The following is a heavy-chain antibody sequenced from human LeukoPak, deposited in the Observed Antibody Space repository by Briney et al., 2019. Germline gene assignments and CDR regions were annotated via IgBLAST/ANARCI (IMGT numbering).Heavy chain of an antibody. D-gene: IGHD5-12*01. Sequence: GGSLRLSCAASGFTFSSYAMHWVRQAPGKGLEWVAVISYDGSNKYYADSVKGRFTISRDNSKNTLYLQMNSLRAEDTAVYYCANTGSGYDWGQGTLVTVSS. J-gene: IGHJ4*02. CDR1: GFTFSSYA. V-gene: IGHV3-30-3*01. CDR2: ISYDGSNK. CDR3: ANTGSGYD.